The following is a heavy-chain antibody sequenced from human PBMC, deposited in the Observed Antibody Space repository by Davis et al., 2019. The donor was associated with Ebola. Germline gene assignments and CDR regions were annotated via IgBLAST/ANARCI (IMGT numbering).Heavy chain of an antibody. J-gene: IGHJ4*02. CDR1: GFTVSSNW. CDR3: AKFSRAGDSV. CDR2: MYSGGTA. V-gene: IGHV3-66*01. D-gene: IGHD6-13*01. Sequence: GESLKISCAASGFTVSSNWMSWVRQAPGKGLEWVSMMYSGGTAYYTDSVQGRFTISRDNSKNTLYLQVNSLRDEDTAVYYCAKFSRAGDSVWGQGTLVTVSS.